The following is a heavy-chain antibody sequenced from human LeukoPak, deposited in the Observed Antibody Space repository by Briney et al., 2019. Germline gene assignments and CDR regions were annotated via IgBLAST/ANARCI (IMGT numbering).Heavy chain of an antibody. D-gene: IGHD6-19*01. CDR3: ARGISGLYFDIPFIAY. CDR1: GFTFSDYY. Sequence: GGSLRLSCAASGFTFSDYYMSWIRQAPGKGLERVSFIGSSGSIIYYADSVKGRVTISRDNAQNSLYLQMNSLRAEDTAIYYCARGISGLYFDIPFIAYWGQGTLVTVSA. J-gene: IGHJ4*02. CDR2: IGSSGSII. V-gene: IGHV3-11*04.